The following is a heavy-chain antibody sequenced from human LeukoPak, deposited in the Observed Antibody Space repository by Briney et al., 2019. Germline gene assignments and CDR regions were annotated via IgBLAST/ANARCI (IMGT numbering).Heavy chain of an antibody. Sequence: SVKVSCKASGGTFSSYAISWVRQAPGQGLEWMGGIIPIFGTANYAQKFQGRVTITADESTSTAYMELSSLRTEDTAVYYCARYYDILTGSHNWFDPWGQGTLVTVSS. D-gene: IGHD3-9*01. V-gene: IGHV1-69*01. CDR3: ARYYDILTGSHNWFDP. J-gene: IGHJ5*02. CDR1: GGTFSSYA. CDR2: IIPIFGTA.